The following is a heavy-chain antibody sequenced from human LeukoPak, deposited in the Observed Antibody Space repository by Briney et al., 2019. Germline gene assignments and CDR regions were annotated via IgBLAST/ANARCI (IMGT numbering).Heavy chain of an antibody. Sequence: SQTLSLTCDVSGGSISSGGYSWSWIRQPPGKGLEWIGYIYHSGSTYYNPSLKSRVTISVDRSKSQFSLELSSVTAADTDVYYCARARRYCSSTGWSGALYYGMDVWGQGTTVTVSS. CDR1: GGSISSGGYS. J-gene: IGHJ6*01. D-gene: IGHD2-2*01. V-gene: IGHV4-30-2*01. CDR2: IYHSGST. CDR3: ARARRYCSSTGWSGALYYGMDV.